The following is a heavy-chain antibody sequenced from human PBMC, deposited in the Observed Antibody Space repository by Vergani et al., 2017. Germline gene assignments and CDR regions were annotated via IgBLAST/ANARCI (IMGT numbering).Heavy chain of an antibody. J-gene: IGHJ4*02. CDR1: GFTFTTYG. CDR2: ISSSGNYI. Sequence: EVQLVESGGGLVKPGGSLRLSCVASGFTFTTYGMGWVRQAPGKGLEWVSSISSSGNYIYYTDSMKGRFTISRDNAKSSLSLQMNSLRAEDTAVYYCARGDSGSSEGDYFDYWGQGTLVTVSS. CDR3: ARGDSGSSEGDYFDY. D-gene: IGHD6-6*01. V-gene: IGHV3-21*01.